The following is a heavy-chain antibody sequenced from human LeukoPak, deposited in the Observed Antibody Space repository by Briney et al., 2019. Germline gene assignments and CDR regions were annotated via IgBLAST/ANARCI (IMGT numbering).Heavy chain of an antibody. D-gene: IGHD6-6*01. CDR1: GGSISSSSYY. Sequence: SETLSLTCTVSGGSISSSSYYWGWIRQPPGKGLEWIGSIYYSGSTYYNPSLKSRVTISVDTSKNQFSLKLSSVTAADTAVYYCARPGYSSSPDDAFDIWGQGTMVTISS. V-gene: IGHV4-39*01. CDR2: IYYSGST. J-gene: IGHJ3*02. CDR3: ARPGYSSSPDDAFDI.